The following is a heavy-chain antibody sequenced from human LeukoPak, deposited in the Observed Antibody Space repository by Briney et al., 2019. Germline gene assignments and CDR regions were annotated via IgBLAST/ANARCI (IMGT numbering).Heavy chain of an antibody. CDR1: GGSISSYY. Sequence: SETLSLTCTVSGGSISSYYWSWIRQPPGKGLEWIGYIYYSGSTNYNPSLKSRVTISVDTSKNQFSLKLSSVTAADTAVYYCARGLKQQLAPHFDYWGQGTLVTVSS. V-gene: IGHV4-59*12. CDR3: ARGLKQQLAPHFDY. D-gene: IGHD6-13*01. J-gene: IGHJ4*02. CDR2: IYYSGST.